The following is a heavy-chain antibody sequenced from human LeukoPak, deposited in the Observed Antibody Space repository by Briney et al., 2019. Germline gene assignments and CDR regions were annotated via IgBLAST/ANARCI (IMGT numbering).Heavy chain of an antibody. CDR1: GGSFSGYY. CDR2: INHSGST. Sequence: PSETLSLTCAVYGGSFSGYYWSWIRQPPGKGLEWIGEINHSGSTNYNPSFKSRVTISVDTSKNQFSLKLSSVTAADTAVYYCARIILAAQVDYWGQGTLVTVSS. CDR3: ARIILAAQVDY. D-gene: IGHD6-6*01. V-gene: IGHV4-34*01. J-gene: IGHJ4*02.